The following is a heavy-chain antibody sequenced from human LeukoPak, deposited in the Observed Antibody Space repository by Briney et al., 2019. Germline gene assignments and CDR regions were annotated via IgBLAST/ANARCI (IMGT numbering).Heavy chain of an antibody. CDR1: GFTVSSNY. Sequence: GGSLRLSCAASGFTVSSNYMSWVRQAPGKGLEWGSVIYSGGSTYYADSVKGRFTISRDNSKNTLYLQMNSLRAEDTAVYYCARRDSSGYLDDAFDIWGQGTMVTVSS. CDR3: ARRDSSGYLDDAFDI. J-gene: IGHJ3*02. V-gene: IGHV3-53*01. CDR2: IYSGGST. D-gene: IGHD3-22*01.